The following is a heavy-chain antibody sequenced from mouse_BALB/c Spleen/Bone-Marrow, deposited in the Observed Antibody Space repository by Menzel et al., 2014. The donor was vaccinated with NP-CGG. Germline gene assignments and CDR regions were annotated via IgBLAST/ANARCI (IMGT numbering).Heavy chain of an antibody. J-gene: IGHJ2*01. D-gene: IGHD2-4*01. CDR1: GFTFSSFG. CDR3: ASDYDYFDY. V-gene: IGHV5-17*02. Sequence: EVNVVESGGGLVRPGGSRKLSCAASGFTFSSFGMHWVRQAPEKGLEWVAYISSGSSTTYYADTVKGRFTISRDNPTNTLFLQMTSLGSEDAAMYYCASDYDYFDYWGQGTTLTVSS. CDR2: ISSGSSTT.